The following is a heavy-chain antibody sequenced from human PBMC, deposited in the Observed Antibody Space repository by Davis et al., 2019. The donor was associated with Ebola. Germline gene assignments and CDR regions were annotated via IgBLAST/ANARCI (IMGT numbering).Heavy chain of an antibody. J-gene: IGHJ4*02. CDR2: IYYSGST. V-gene: IGHV4-59*01. Sequence: MPSETLSLTCAVYGGSFSGYYWSWIRQPPGKGLEWIGYIYYSGSTNYNPSLKSRVTISVDTSKNQFSLKLSSVTAADTAVYYCASGLGYSSGWYGGGFDYWGQGTLVTVSS. CDR3: ASGLGYSSGWYGGGFDY. D-gene: IGHD6-19*01. CDR1: GGSFSGYY.